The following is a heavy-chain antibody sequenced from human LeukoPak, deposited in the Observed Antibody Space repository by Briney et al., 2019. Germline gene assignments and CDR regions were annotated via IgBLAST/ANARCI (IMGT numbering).Heavy chain of an antibody. CDR3: ARQGSSTTSWQTIDY. CDR1: GYRFTDHW. J-gene: IGHJ4*02. Sequence: GESLKISCKGSGYRFTDHWIAWVRQMPGKVLECMGIINPVDSETRYSPSFQGQVTISVDKSITTASLQWSSLRASDTAMYYCARQGSSTTSWQTIDYWGQGTLVSVSS. CDR2: INPVDSET. V-gene: IGHV5-51*01. D-gene: IGHD2-2*01.